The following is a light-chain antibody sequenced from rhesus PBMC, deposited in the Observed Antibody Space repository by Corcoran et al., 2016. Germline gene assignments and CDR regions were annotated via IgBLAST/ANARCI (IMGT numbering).Light chain of an antibody. CDR1: QSVGST. CDR2: YAS. J-gene: IGKJ1*01. CDR3: QKYNDWPPT. Sequence: ETVMMQSPATLSLSPGERATLSCRASQSVGSTLAWYQQKPGQAPRLRMYYASYRATGIPDRFSGSGSGTEVTLTIGSLDPEDVGVDYCQKYNDWPPTFGQGTKVEIK. V-gene: IGKV3-35*02.